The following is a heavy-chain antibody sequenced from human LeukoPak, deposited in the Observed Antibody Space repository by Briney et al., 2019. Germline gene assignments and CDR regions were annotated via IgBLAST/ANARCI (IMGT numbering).Heavy chain of an antibody. D-gene: IGHD3-9*01. CDR2: ISSSSSTI. Sequence: GGSLRLSCAASGFTFSSYSMNWVRQAPGKGLEWVSYISSSSSTIYYADSVKGRFTISRDNAKNSLYLQMNSLRAEDTAVYYCARDNPNYYGILTGYYSGDDYWGQGTLVTVSS. CDR3: ARDNPNYYGILTGYYSGDDY. CDR1: GFTFSSYS. V-gene: IGHV3-48*01. J-gene: IGHJ4*02.